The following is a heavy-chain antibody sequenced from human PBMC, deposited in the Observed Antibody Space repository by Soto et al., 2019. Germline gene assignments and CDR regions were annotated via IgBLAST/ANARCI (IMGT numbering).Heavy chain of an antibody. CDR2: MHYTGFS. V-gene: IGHV4-59*02. J-gene: IGHJ6*02. D-gene: IGHD6-6*01. Sequence: SETLSLTCSFSGDSVTSHYLTWIRQSPEKGLEWIGYMHYTGFSHYNPSLKSRLTISVDTSKNQFSLQLSSVTAADTAVYYCAGAIAARHYYYYYGMDVWGQGTTVTVSS. CDR1: GDSVTSHY. CDR3: AGAIAARHYYYYYGMDV.